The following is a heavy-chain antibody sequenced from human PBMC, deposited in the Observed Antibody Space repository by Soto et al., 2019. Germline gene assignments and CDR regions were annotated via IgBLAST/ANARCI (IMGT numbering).Heavy chain of an antibody. CDR2: IYYSGST. CDR3: ARLLWSHSNWFDP. CDR1: GGSISSYY. Sequence: QVQLQESGPGLVKPSETLSLTCTVSGGSISSYYWSCIRQPPGKGLEWIGDIYYSGSTNYNPPLKSRVPISVETSKNQFSLKLSSVTAADTAVYYCARLLWSHSNWFDPWCQGTLVTVSS. V-gene: IGHV4-59*08. J-gene: IGHJ5*02. D-gene: IGHD3-10*01.